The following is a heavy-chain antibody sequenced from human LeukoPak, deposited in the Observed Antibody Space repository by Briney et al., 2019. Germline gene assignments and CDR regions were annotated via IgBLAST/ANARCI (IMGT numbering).Heavy chain of an antibody. V-gene: IGHV4-4*07. Sequence: PSETLSLTCTVSGASINSDYWTWVRQVAGKGLEWIGSIFHSGSAHYNPSLRSRVSMLVAPSRSQFYLELTSVTAADTAVYYCARARMSFIWFFDYWGQGSLVTVSS. CDR1: GASINSDY. CDR2: IFHSGSA. D-gene: IGHD3-10*01. CDR3: ARARMSFIWFFDY. J-gene: IGHJ4*02.